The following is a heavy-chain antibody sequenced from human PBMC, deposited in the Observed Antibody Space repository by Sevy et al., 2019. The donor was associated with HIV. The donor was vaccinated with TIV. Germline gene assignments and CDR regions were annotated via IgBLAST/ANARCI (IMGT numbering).Heavy chain of an antibody. D-gene: IGHD3-10*01. V-gene: IGHV4-61*02. CDR2: IYTSGST. CDR1: GGSISSGSYY. J-gene: IGHJ6*03. Sequence: SETLSLTCTVSGGSISSGSYYWSWIRQPAGKGLEWIGRIYTSGSTNYNPSLKSRVTISVDTSKNQFSLKLSSVTAADTVVYYCARDKRITMVRGALGYYYYMDVWGKGTTVTVSS. CDR3: ARDKRITMVRGALGYYYYMDV.